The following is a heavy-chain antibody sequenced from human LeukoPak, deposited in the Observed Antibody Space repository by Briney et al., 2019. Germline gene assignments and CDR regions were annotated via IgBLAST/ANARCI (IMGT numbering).Heavy chain of an antibody. Sequence: GGSLRLSCAASGFTFSSSWMSWVRRAPGKGLEWVANIRQDGNEKYFADSVKGRFTISRDNAKNSLFLQVNSLRAEDTAVYYCARDRTDAGLDYWGQGTLVTVSS. V-gene: IGHV3-7*03. CDR1: GFTFSSSW. CDR3: ARDRTDAGLDY. D-gene: IGHD2-2*01. CDR2: IRQDGNEK. J-gene: IGHJ4*02.